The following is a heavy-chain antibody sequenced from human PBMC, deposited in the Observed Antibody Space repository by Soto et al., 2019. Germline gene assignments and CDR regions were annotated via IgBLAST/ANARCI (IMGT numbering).Heavy chain of an antibody. D-gene: IGHD4-4*01. Sequence: GGSLRLSCAASGFTFSSYGMHWVRQAPGKGLEWVAVISYDGSNKYYADSVKGRFTISRDNSKKTLYLQMNSLRAEDTAVYYCAKELDDYSHGMDVWGQGTTVTVSS. J-gene: IGHJ6*02. V-gene: IGHV3-30*18. CDR3: AKELDDYSHGMDV. CDR1: GFTFSSYG. CDR2: ISYDGSNK.